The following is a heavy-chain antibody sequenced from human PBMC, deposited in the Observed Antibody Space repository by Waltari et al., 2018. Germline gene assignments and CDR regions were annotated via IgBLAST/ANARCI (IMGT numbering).Heavy chain of an antibody. J-gene: IGHJ4*02. CDR1: GGSISSYY. D-gene: IGHD6-13*01. CDR2: IYTSGST. CDR3: ARGASSSWYFDY. Sequence: QVQLQESGPGLVKPSETLSLTCTVSGGSISSYYWTWIRQPAGKGLEWIGRIYTSGSTNYNPSLKSGVTMSVDTSKNQFSLKMSSVTAADTAVYYCARGASSSWYFDYWGQGTLVTVSS. V-gene: IGHV4-4*07.